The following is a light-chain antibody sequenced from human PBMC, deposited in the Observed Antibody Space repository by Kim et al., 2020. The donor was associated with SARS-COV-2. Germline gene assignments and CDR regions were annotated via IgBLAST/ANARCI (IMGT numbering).Light chain of an antibody. CDR2: GAS. CDR3: QQYFTYPGT. V-gene: IGKV1-8*01. Sequence: ASTGDRVTITCRASRGVYNDLAWYQQKPGEAPKVLIYGASTLHSGVPARFTGSGSGTDFTLTINGLQSDDVATYYCQQYFTYPGTFGQGTEVDIK. CDR1: RGVYND. J-gene: IGKJ1*01.